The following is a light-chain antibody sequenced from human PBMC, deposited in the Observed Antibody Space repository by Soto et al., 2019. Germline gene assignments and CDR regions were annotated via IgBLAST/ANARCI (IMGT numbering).Light chain of an antibody. CDR2: AAS. J-gene: IGKJ2*01. Sequence: DIQMTQSPSSVCASVGDRVTITCRASQDISNWLAWYQQKPGKAPKHLIYAASTLESGVPSRFSGSGSGTDFTLTISSLQPEDFATYYCQQYYSYPPYTFGQGTKLEIK. CDR1: QDISNW. V-gene: IGKV1-12*01. CDR3: QQYYSYPPYT.